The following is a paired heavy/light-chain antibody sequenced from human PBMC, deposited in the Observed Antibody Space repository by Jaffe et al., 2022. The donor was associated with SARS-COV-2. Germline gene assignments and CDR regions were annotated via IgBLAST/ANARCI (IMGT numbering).Heavy chain of an antibody. Sequence: QVQLVESGGGVVQPGRSLRLACAASGFAFTNYGMHWVRQAPGKGLEWVAAISFDGSNEYSADSVKGRFTISRDNSKNTLYLQMNSLRAEDTAVYYCAKDQVVGVASNVFNDWGQGTLVTVSS. V-gene: IGHV3-30*18. J-gene: IGHJ4*02. CDR1: GFAFTNYG. CDR3: AKDQVVGVASNVFND. D-gene: IGHD2-15*01. CDR2: ISFDGSNE.
Light chain of an antibody. CDR3: QQYMSYSWT. Sequence: DIQMTQSPSTLSASVGDRVTITCRASQSVSRWLAWYQQKPGKAPKLLIYRASFLESGVPSRFSGSGSETEFTLTISSLQPDDFATYYCQQYMSYSWTFGQGTKVEIK. CDR2: RAS. CDR1: QSVSRW. J-gene: IGKJ1*01. V-gene: IGKV1-5*03.